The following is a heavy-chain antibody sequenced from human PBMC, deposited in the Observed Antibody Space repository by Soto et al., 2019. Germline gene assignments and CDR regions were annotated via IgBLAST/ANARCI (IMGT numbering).Heavy chain of an antibody. Sequence: SETLSLTCTVSGDSISDYYWSWIRQPAGKGLEWIGRFYYSGNTKSNPSLKSRVTMSADTSKNQSSLSLRSVTAADSAIYYCARMYNSGFYRPEGDYFFYGMDVWGQGTTVTVSS. CDR3: ARMYNSGFYRPEGDYFFYGMDV. V-gene: IGHV4-4*07. J-gene: IGHJ6*02. CDR1: GDSISDYY. D-gene: IGHD6-19*01. CDR2: FYYSGNT.